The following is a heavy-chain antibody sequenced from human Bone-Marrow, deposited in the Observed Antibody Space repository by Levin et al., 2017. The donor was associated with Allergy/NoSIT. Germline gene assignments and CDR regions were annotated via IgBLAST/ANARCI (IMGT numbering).Heavy chain of an antibody. CDR3: ASVPSGYYLDAFDI. CDR2: ISYDGSNK. J-gene: IGHJ3*02. V-gene: IGHV3-30*04. D-gene: IGHD3-22*01. Sequence: PGGSLRLSCAASGFTFSSYAMHWVRQAPGKGLEWVAVISYDGSNKYYADSVKGRFTISRDNSKNTLYLQMNSLRAEDTAVYYCASVPSGYYLDAFDIWGQGTMVTVSS. CDR1: GFTFSSYA.